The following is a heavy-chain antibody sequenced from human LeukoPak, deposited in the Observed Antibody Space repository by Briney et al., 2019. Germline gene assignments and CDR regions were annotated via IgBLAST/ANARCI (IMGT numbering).Heavy chain of an antibody. V-gene: IGHV3-30*01. CDR2: ISYDGSNK. CDR1: GFTFSSYA. Sequence: GRSLRLSCAAAGFTFSSYAMHWVRQAPGKGLEWEAVISYDGSNKYYADSVKGRFTISRDNSKNTLYLQMNSLRAEETAVYYCARDPPGPWGQGTLVTVSS. J-gene: IGHJ4*02. CDR3: ARDPPGP.